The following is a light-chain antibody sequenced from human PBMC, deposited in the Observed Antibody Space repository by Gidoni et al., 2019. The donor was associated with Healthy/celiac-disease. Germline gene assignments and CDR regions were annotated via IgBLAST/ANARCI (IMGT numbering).Light chain of an antibody. J-gene: IGKJ2*01. CDR2: WAS. Sequence: DIVTTQPPASLAVYLGERATINCKSSQSVLYSSNNKNYLAWYQQKPGQPPKLLIYWASTRESGVPDRFSGSGSGTDFTLTISSLQAEDVAVSYCQQYYSTPPVTFGQGTKLEIK. CDR1: QSVLYSSNNKNY. V-gene: IGKV4-1*01. CDR3: QQYYSTPPVT.